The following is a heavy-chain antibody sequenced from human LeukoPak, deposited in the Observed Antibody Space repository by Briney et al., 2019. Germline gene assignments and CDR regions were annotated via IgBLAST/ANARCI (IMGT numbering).Heavy chain of an antibody. V-gene: IGHV4-34*01. D-gene: IGHD3-22*01. CDR3: ARVRKYYYDSSGRRRRGDAFDI. CDR1: GGSFSDYY. Sequence: SETLSLTCAVYGGSFSDYYWSWIRQPPGKGLECIGEINHSGSTNYNPSLKSRVTISVDTSKNHFSLKLSSVTAADTAVYYCARVRKYYYDSSGRRRRGDAFDIWGQGTMVTVSS. J-gene: IGHJ3*02. CDR2: INHSGST.